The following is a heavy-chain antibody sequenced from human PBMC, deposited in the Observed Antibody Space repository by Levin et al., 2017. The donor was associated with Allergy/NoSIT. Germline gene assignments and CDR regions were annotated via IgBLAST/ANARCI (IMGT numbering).Heavy chain of an antibody. CDR1: GILFSSYD. CDR3: ASWAMYHYDRSAFDYFYYAMDV. J-gene: IGHJ6*02. Sequence: ASVKVSCAASGILFSSYDMNWVRQAPGKGLGWVSSISAGGNYIYYADSVKGRFTISRDNAKNSLFLQMNSLRAEDTAVYYCASWAMYHYDRSAFDYFYYAMDVWGQGTTVTVSS. CDR2: ISAGGNYI. V-gene: IGHV3-21*01. D-gene: IGHD3-22*01.